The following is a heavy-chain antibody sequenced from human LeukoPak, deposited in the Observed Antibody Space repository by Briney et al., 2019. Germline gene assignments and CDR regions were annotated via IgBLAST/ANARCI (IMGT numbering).Heavy chain of an antibody. CDR3: SGGGSSYSFDY. CDR1: GGSLNNYY. D-gene: IGHD3-10*01. CDR2: IYTSGNT. Sequence: SGTLSLTCTVSGGSLNNYYWNWIRQPAGKGLEWIGRIYTSGNTKYNPSIPSRVTIPVHPSKTQFSLKLRSVTAADTAVYYISGGGSSYSFDYWGQGTLVTVSS. V-gene: IGHV4-4*07. J-gene: IGHJ4*02.